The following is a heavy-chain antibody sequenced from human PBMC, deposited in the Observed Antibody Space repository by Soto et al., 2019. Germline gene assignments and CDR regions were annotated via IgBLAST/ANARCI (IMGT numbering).Heavy chain of an antibody. D-gene: IGHD2-21*02. CDR1: GDSISSDYYH. CDR2: IHHSGSI. Sequence: QVQLQQSCPGLVKPSQTLSLTCTVSGDSISSDYYHWTWIRQSPGKGLEWIGYIHHSGSILYNPSLKSRVTISVDTSKNQFSLHLTSVTAADTAVYFCAREDDGGDSLDVWGQGTTVTVSS. J-gene: IGHJ6*02. V-gene: IGHV4-30-4*08. CDR3: AREDDGGDSLDV.